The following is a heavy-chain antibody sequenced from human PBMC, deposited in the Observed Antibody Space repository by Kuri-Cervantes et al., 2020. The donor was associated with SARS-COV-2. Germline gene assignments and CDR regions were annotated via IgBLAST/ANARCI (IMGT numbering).Heavy chain of an antibody. CDR2: INHSGST. CDR3: ARGQARLRGWFDP. CDR1: GGSFSGYY. D-gene: IGHD6-25*01. Sequence: GSLRLSCAVYGGSFSGYYWSWIRQPPGKGLEWTGEINHSGSTNYNPSLKGRVTISVDTSKNQFSLKLSSVTAADTAVYYCARGQARLRGWFDPWGQGTLVTVSS. V-gene: IGHV4-34*01. J-gene: IGHJ5*02.